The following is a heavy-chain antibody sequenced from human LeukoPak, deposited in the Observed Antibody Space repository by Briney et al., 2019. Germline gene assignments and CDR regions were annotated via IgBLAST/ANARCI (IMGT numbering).Heavy chain of an antibody. CDR2: IYSGGST. V-gene: IGHV3-66*01. Sequence: GGSLRLSCAASGFTVSSNYMSWVRQAPRKGLEWVSVIYSGGSTYYADSVKGRFTISRDNSKNTLYLQMNSLRAEDTAVYYCARSAGSSWYQYYFDYWGQGTLVTVSS. CDR3: ARSAGSSWYQYYFDY. D-gene: IGHD6-13*01. J-gene: IGHJ4*02. CDR1: GFTVSSNY.